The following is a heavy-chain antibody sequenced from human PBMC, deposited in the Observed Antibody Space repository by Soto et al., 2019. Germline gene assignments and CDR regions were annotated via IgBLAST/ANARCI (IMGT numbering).Heavy chain of an antibody. D-gene: IGHD6-19*01. V-gene: IGHV3-30-3*01. J-gene: IGHJ4*02. Sequence: QVQLVESGGGVVQPGRSLRLSCAASGLTLSNYAMHWVRQAPGKGLEWVAVISYDGSNRYYADSVKGRFTISRDNSKNTLYLQMHSLRAEDTAVYYCARVSQAVAAAYWGQGTLVTVSS. CDR2: ISYDGSNR. CDR1: GLTLSNYA. CDR3: ARVSQAVAAAY.